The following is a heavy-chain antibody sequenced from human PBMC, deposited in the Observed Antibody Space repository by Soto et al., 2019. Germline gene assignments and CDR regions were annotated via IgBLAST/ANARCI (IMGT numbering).Heavy chain of an antibody. CDR1: GYTFTSYA. CDR3: ARAYPTTKYYDFWSGYPDGIYYYYYGMDD. V-gene: IGHV1-3*01. CDR2: INAGNGNT. Sequence: VQLVQSGAEVKKPGASVKVSCKASGYTFTSYAMHWVRQAPGQRLEWMGWINAGNGNTKYSQKFQVRVTITRDTSASTAYMELRSQRSEDTAVYYCARAYPTTKYYDFWSGYPDGIYYYYYGMDDWGQGTTVTVSS. D-gene: IGHD3-3*01. J-gene: IGHJ6*01.